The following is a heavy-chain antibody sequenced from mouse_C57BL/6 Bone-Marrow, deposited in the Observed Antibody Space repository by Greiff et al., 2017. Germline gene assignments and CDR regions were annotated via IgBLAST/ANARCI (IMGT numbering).Heavy chain of an antibody. CDR2: IHPNSGST. CDR1: GYTFTSYW. V-gene: IGHV1-64*01. J-gene: IGHJ4*01. CDR3: AADYYGSSCDAMDY. D-gene: IGHD1-1*01. Sequence: VQLQQPGAELVKPGASVKLSCKASGYTFTSYWMHWVKQRPGQGLEWIGMIHPNSGSTNYNEKFKSKATLTVDKSSSTAYMQLSSLTSEDSAVYYCAADYYGSSCDAMDYWGQGTSVTVSS.